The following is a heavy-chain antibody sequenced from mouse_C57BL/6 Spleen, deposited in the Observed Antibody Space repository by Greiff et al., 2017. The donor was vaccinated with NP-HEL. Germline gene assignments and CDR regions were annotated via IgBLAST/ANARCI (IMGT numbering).Heavy chain of an antibody. V-gene: IGHV1-47*01. J-gene: IGHJ1*03. Sequence: VQLQQSGAELVKPGASVKMSCKASGYTFTTYPIEWMKQNHGKSLEWIGNFHPYNDDTKYNEKFKGKATLTVEKSSSTVYLELSRLTSDDSAVYYCAIYGSSYGWYFDVWGTGTTVTVSS. CDR1: GYTFTTYP. CDR3: AIYGSSYGWYFDV. D-gene: IGHD1-1*01. CDR2: FHPYNDDT.